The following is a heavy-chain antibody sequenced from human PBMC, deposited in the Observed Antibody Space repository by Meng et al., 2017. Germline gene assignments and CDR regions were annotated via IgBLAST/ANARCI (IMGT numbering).Heavy chain of an antibody. V-gene: IGHV3-13*03. CDR2: IGTAGDT. J-gene: IGHJ4*02. CDR1: GFTFSSYD. D-gene: IGHD1-26*01. Sequence: GGSLRLSCAACGFTFSSYDMHWVRQATGKGLEWVSAIGTAGDTYYPGSVKGQFTISRENAKNSLYLQMNSLRAGDTAVYYCARVSPPGWWELRVGDHFDYWGQGTLVTVSS. CDR3: ARVSPPGWWELRVGDHFDY.